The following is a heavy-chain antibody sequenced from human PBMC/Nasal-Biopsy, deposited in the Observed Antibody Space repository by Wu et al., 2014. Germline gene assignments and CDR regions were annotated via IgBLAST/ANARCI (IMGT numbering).Heavy chain of an antibody. CDR3: ARESGVEAAGTFDY. V-gene: IGHV1-2*02. CDR1: GYSFSNFY. D-gene: IGHD6-13*01. CDR2: INPDSGGA. J-gene: IGHJ4*02. Sequence: VKVSCKASGYSFSNFYIHWVRQAPGQGLEWVGWINPDSGGAHYAQKFRGRVTMTVDRSNSTAYMELTSLRSDDSAVYYCARESGVEAAGTFDYWGQGTLVTVSS.